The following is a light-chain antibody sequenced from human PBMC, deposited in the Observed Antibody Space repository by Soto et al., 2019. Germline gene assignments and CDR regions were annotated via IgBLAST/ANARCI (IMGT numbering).Light chain of an antibody. CDR1: QSVSSN. J-gene: IGKJ2*01. CDR2: GAS. Sequence: EIVMTQSPATLSVSPGERATLSCRASQSVSSNLAWYQQKPGQAPRLLIYGASTRATGIPARFSGSGCGTEFTLTISSLQSEDFADYYCQQYNNWPPANTFGQGTKLEIK. V-gene: IGKV3-15*01. CDR3: QQYNNWPPANT.